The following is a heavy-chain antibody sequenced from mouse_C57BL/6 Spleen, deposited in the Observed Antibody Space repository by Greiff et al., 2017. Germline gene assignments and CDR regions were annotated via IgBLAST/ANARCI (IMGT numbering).Heavy chain of an antibody. V-gene: IGHV5-17*01. CDR1: GFTFSDYG. D-gene: IGHD2-4*01. CDR3: ARPYDYDKGTWFAY. Sequence: EVKLMESGGGLVKPGGSLKLSCAASGFTFSDYGMHWVRQAPEKGLEWVAYISSGSSTIYYADTVKGRFTISRDNAKNTLFLQMTSLRSEDTAMYYCARPYDYDKGTWFAYWGQGTLVTVSA. CDR2: ISSGSSTI. J-gene: IGHJ3*01.